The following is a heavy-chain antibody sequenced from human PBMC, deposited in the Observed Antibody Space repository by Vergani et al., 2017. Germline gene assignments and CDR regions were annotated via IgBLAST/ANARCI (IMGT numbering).Heavy chain of an antibody. Sequence: VQLVESGGGLVQPGGSLKLSCAASGFTFSDYYMSWIRQAPGKGLEWVSYISSSSSYTNYADSVKGRFTISRDNAKNTLYLQMNSLRAEDTAVYYCAKLLGYCSGGSCSFDYWGQGTLVTVSS. CDR3: AKLLGYCSGGSCSFDY. CDR2: ISSSSSYT. D-gene: IGHD2-15*01. CDR1: GFTFSDYY. J-gene: IGHJ4*02. V-gene: IGHV3-11*06.